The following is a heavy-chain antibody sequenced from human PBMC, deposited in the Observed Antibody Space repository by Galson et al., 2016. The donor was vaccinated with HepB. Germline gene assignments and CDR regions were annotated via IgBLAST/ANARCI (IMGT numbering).Heavy chain of an antibody. CDR3: AKVGTTHYDILTGYSWPYFFDY. V-gene: IGHV4-59*01. CDR2: IYSSGST. CDR1: GGSISRYY. J-gene: IGHJ4*02. Sequence: SETLSLTCSVSGGSISRYYWSWIRQPPGKRLEWMGYIYSSGSTKYHPSLKSRVSISLDTSKNQFSLKLNSVTAADTAVYYCAKVGTTHYDILTGYSWPYFFDYWGQGILATVSS. D-gene: IGHD3-9*01.